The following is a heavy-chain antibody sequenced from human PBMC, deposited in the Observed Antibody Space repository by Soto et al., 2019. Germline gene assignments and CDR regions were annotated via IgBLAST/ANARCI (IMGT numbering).Heavy chain of an antibody. D-gene: IGHD2-15*01. V-gene: IGHV3-23*01. CDR2: ISGSGVNT. J-gene: IGHJ6*02. CDR3: AKSVGGTNYDYDMDV. CDR1: GFTFSLYA. Sequence: EVQLLESGGGLVQPGGSLRLSCAASGFTFSLYAMTWVRQAPGKGLEWVSVISGSGVNTYYADSVKGRFTVSRDNSKNTLYVQMSSLGVEDTAVYYCAKSVGGTNYDYDMDVWGRGTTVTVSS.